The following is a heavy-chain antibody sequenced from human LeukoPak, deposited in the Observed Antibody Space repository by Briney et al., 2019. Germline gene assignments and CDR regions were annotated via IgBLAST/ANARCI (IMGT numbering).Heavy chain of an antibody. CDR3: ARGHSSGRDYYFDT. D-gene: IGHD6-19*01. CDR1: GYTFATYS. V-gene: IGHV1-18*01. CDR2: ISGYSGST. J-gene: IGHJ4*02. Sequence: ASVKVSCKTSGYTFATYSINWVRQAPGQGLAWVGWISGYSGSTNYAQKLQGRVTMTTDTSTTTAYMELRSLKSDDTAVYYCARGHSSGRDYYFDTWGQGTLVTVSS.